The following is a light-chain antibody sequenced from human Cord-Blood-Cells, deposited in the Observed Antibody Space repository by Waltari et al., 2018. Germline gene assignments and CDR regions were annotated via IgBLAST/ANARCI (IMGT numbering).Light chain of an antibody. CDR1: SSDVGSYNL. Sequence: QSALTQPASVSGSPGQSITIACTGTSSDVGSYNLVSWYQQHPGKAPKLMIYEGSKRPSWVSNRFSGSKAGNTASLTIAELQSEDEADYYCCSYAGSSTWVFGGGTKLTVL. J-gene: IGLJ3*02. V-gene: IGLV2-23*01. CDR3: CSYAGSSTWV. CDR2: EGS.